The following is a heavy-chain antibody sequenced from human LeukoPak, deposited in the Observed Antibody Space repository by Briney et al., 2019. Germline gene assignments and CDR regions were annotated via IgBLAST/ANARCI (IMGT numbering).Heavy chain of an antibody. CDR1: GLTISTDY. V-gene: IGHV3-53*05. J-gene: IGHJ4*02. CDR2: IFPSHST. Sequence: GGSLRLSCAASGLTISTDYMSWVRQAPGKGLEWVSVIFPSHSTYYADSVKGRFTISRDNSKNAVYLQMNSLRPEDTAVYYCATKAGSGGGYFDYWGQGTLVTVSS. CDR3: ATKAGSGGGYFDY. D-gene: IGHD3-10*01.